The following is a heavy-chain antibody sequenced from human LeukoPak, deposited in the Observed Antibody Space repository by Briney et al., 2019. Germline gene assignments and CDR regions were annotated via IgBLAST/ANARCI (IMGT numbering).Heavy chain of an antibody. CDR2: ISAYNGNT. J-gene: IGHJ4*02. D-gene: IGHD6-6*01. V-gene: IGHV1-18*01. Sequence: GASVKVSCKASGYTFTSYDINWVRQATGQGLEWMGWISAYNGNTNYAQKLQGRVTMTTDTSTSTAYMELRSLRSDDTAVYYCAKGSLGARPGYFDYWGQGTLVTVSS. CDR1: GYTFTSYD. CDR3: AKGSLGARPGYFDY.